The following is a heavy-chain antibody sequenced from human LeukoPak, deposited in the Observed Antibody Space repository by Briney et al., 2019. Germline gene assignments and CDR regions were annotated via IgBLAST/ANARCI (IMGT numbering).Heavy chain of an antibody. CDR1: GGSISSSSYH. Sequence: SETLSLTCTVSGGSISSSSYHWGWIRQPPGKGLEWIGSIYYSGSTYYNPSLKSRVTISVDTSKNQFSLKLSSVTAADTAVYYCARGYCSSTGCLGDAFDIWGQGTMVTVSS. CDR2: IYYSGST. D-gene: IGHD2-2*01. V-gene: IGHV4-39*01. CDR3: ARGYCSSTGCLGDAFDI. J-gene: IGHJ3*02.